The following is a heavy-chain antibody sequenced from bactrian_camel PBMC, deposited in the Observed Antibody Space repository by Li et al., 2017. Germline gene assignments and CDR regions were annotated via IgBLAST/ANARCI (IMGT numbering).Heavy chain of an antibody. J-gene: IGHJ4*01. V-gene: IGHV3S63*01. CDR2: IDKDGET. D-gene: IGHD7*01. CDR1: RDTKADTC. CDR3: AAVSGGCEAGGGDPDEYEF. Sequence: QVQLVESGGGSVQAGDSLRVSCQLSRDTKADTCVGWFRQTAVKEREAVAHIDKDGETYSDSVKGRFTISHDNVKNTVYLQKNSLKPEDTAMYYCAAVSGGCEAGGGDPDEYEFWGQGTQVTVS.